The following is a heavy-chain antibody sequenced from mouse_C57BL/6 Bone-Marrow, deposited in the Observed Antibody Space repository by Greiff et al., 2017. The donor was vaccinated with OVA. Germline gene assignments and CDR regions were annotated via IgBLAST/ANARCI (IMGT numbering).Heavy chain of an antibody. V-gene: IGHV5-9-1*02. J-gene: IGHJ4*01. CDR2: ISSGGDYT. Sequence: EVKLVESGEGLVKPGGSLKLSCAASGFTFSSYAMSWVRQTPEQRLEWVAYISSGGDYTYYADTVKGRFTISRDNAMNTLYLQMSSLKSEDTAMYYCTRDGYYAMDYWGQGTAVTVSS. CDR3: TRDGYYAMDY. CDR1: GFTFSSYA. D-gene: IGHD2-3*01.